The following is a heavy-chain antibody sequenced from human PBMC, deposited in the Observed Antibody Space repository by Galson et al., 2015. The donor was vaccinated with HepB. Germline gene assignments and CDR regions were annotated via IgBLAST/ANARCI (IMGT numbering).Heavy chain of an antibody. CDR1: GFTFSSYA. D-gene: IGHD4-17*01. CDR2: ISYDGSNK. CDR3: ATRGDDSGDSFHY. V-gene: IGHV3-30-3*01. Sequence: SLRLSCAASGFTFSSYAMHWVRQAPGKGLEWVAVISYDGSNKYYADSVKGRFTISRDNSNNTLYLQMNSLRAEDTAVYYCATRGDDSGDSFHYWGQGTLVTVSS. J-gene: IGHJ4*02.